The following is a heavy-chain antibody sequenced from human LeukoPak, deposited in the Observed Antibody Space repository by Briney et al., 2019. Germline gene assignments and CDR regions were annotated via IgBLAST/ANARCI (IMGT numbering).Heavy chain of an antibody. Sequence: PSETLSLTCTVSGGSISSGSYYWSWIRQPAAKGLEWIGRIYTSGSTNYNPSLKSRVTISVDTSKNQFSLKLSSVTAADTAVYYCARGRETQDAFDIWGQGTMVTVSS. CDR1: GGSISSGSYY. J-gene: IGHJ3*02. V-gene: IGHV4-61*02. D-gene: IGHD1-26*01. CDR2: IYTSGST. CDR3: ARGRETQDAFDI.